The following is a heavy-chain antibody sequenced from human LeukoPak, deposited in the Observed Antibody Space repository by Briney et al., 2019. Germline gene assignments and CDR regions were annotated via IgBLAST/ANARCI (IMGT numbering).Heavy chain of an antibody. V-gene: IGHV3-23*01. Sequence: QAGGSLRLSCAASGFTFSSSAMGWVRQAPGKGLEWVSDISGSGGITYYADSVKGRFTISRDNSKNTLYLQMNSLRAEDTAVYYCAKSVRFLEWPNYYFDYWGQGTLVTVSS. J-gene: IGHJ4*02. CDR3: AKSVRFLEWPNYYFDY. CDR2: ISGSGGIT. D-gene: IGHD3-3*01. CDR1: GFTFSSSA.